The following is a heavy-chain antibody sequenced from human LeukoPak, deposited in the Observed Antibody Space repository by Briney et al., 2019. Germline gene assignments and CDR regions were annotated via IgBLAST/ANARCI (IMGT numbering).Heavy chain of an antibody. D-gene: IGHD3-3*01. Sequence: GGSLRLSCTASGFTFGDYSLSWVRQAPEKGLEWVGFIRRKGYGGTTEYAPSVKGRFIISRDESKNTTYLQMNSLKTEDTAVYYCTRDHDFWSGPFDVWGKGTTVTVSS. V-gene: IGHV3-49*04. CDR3: TRDHDFWSGPFDV. CDR1: GFTFGDYS. J-gene: IGHJ6*04. CDR2: IRRKGYGGTT.